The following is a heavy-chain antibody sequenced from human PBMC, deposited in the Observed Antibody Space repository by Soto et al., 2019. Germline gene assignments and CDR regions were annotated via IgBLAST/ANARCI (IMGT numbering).Heavy chain of an antibody. Sequence: QVQLVQSGAEVKKPGASVKVSCKASGYTFTSYTMHWVRQAPGQRLEWMGWINAGNGNTKYSQKFQGRVTITRDTSASTAYMELSSLRAEDTAVYYCARGLTMGRGVILDAFDIWGQGTMVTVSS. CDR3: ARGLTMGRGVILDAFDI. CDR1: GYTFTSYT. J-gene: IGHJ3*02. CDR2: INAGNGNT. D-gene: IGHD3-10*01. V-gene: IGHV1-3*01.